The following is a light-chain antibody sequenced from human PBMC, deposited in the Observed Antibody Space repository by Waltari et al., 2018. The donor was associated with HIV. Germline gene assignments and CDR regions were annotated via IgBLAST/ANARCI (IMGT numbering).Light chain of an antibody. CDR1: QNIHKF. CDR3: LQTYNTPLT. CDR2: AAS. Sequence: DIQMTQSPTSLSASVGHRVIFTCRASQNIHKFLNWFQQKPGKAPERLILAASSLHNGVPSRFSGSGSGTDFTLTINGLQREDFATYYCLQTYNTPLTFGPGTKLDF. V-gene: IGKV1-39*01. J-gene: IGKJ3*01.